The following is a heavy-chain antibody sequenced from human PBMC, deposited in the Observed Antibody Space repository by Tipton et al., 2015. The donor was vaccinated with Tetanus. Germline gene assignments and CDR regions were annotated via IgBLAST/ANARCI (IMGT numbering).Heavy chain of an antibody. Sequence: TLSLTCAVYGASFSDYYWSWIRQAPGKGLEWIGEINHSGNTNHNPSLKSRVTLSVDTSKNQFSLKLNSVTAADTAMYYCVTVNFPNYYHYGMTSGARGPRSPSP. J-gene: IGHJ6*02. V-gene: IGHV4-34*01. CDR1: GASFSDYY. D-gene: IGHD1-1*01. CDR2: INHSGNT. CDR3: VTVNFPNYYHYGMTS.